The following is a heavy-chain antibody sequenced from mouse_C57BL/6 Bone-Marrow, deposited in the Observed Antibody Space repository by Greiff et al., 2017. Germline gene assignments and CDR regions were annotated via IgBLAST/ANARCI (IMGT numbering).Heavy chain of an antibody. Sequence: EVQGVESGGGLVKPGGSLKLSCAASGFTFSSYAMSWVRQTPEKRLEWVATISDGGSYTYYPDNVKGRFTISRDNAKNNLYLQMSHLKSEDTAMYYCARGRTIVTYWYFDVWGTGTTVTVSS. CDR3: ARGRTIVTYWYFDV. CDR2: ISDGGSYT. V-gene: IGHV5-4*01. J-gene: IGHJ1*03. D-gene: IGHD2-5*01. CDR1: GFTFSSYA.